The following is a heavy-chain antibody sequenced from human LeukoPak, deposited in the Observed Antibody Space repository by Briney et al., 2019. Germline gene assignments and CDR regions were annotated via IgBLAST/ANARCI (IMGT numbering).Heavy chain of an antibody. CDR3: ARAWLRLNPYFDY. CDR2: IYYSGTT. Sequence: SETLSLTCTVSGGSISTYYWSWIRQPPGKGLEWIGYIYYSGTTKYNPSLKSRVAISVDTSKNQFSLKLSSVTAADTAVYYCARAWLRLNPYFDYWGQGTLVTVSS. CDR1: GGSISTYY. V-gene: IGHV4-59*01. J-gene: IGHJ4*02. D-gene: IGHD5-12*01.